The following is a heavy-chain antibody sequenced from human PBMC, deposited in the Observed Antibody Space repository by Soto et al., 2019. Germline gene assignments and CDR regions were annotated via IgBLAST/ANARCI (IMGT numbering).Heavy chain of an antibody. D-gene: IGHD2-2*02. Sequence: ASVKVSCKASGYTFTSYGISWVRQAPGQRLEWMGWINAGNGNTKYSQKFQGRVTITRDTSASTAYMELSSLRSEDTAVYYCARVVPAAIDYYSYGMDVWGQGTTVTVSS. CDR1: GYTFTSYG. CDR3: ARVVPAAIDYYSYGMDV. V-gene: IGHV1-3*01. CDR2: INAGNGNT. J-gene: IGHJ6*02.